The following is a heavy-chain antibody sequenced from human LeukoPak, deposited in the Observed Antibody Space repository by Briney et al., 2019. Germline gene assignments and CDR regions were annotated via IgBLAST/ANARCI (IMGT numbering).Heavy chain of an antibody. Sequence: SETLSLTCTVSGDSIRRDNYYWGWIRQPPGKGLEWIGSIYYSGSTYYNPSLKSRVSISVDPSKSQFSLKLTSVTAADTAVYYCAGLVGRYSSGLYYYYFDYWGQGTLVTVSS. CDR1: GDSIRRDNYY. CDR3: AGLVGRYSSGLYYYYFDY. D-gene: IGHD3-22*01. J-gene: IGHJ4*02. V-gene: IGHV4-39*01. CDR2: IYYSGST.